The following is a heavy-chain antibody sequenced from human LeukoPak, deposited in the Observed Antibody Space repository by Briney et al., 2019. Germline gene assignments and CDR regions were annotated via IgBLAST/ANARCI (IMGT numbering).Heavy chain of an antibody. CDR3: ARGRRGYRTEFDS. V-gene: IGHV4-38-2*02. Sequence: PSETLSLTCTVSGDSTASGYYGGWIQQAPGKGLEWIGSIYQSGTTYYNPSLKSRVTISIDTSKNQFSLRLTSVTDADTAVYYCARGRRGYRTEFDSWGQGTLVTVSS. D-gene: IGHD3-22*01. CDR1: GDSTASGYY. J-gene: IGHJ4*02. CDR2: IYQSGTT.